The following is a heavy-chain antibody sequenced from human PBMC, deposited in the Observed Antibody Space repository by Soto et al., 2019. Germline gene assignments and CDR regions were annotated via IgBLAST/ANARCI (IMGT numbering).Heavy chain of an antibody. CDR1: GYTFTSYT. CDR3: ATGDTMVRGVIIDYFDY. J-gene: IGHJ4*02. Sequence: QVQLVQSGAEVKKPGASVKVSCKASGYTFTSYTLHWVRQAPGQRLEWMGWINTGNGNTKYSQKFQGRVTITRDTSASTAYMELSSLRSEVTAVYYCATGDTMVRGVIIDYFDYWGQGTPVTVSS. CDR2: INTGNGNT. V-gene: IGHV1-3*04. D-gene: IGHD3-10*01.